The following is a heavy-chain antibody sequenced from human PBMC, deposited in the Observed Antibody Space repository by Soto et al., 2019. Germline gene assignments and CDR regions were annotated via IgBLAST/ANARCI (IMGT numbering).Heavy chain of an antibody. CDR1: GGSFSGYY. Sequence: SETLSLTCAVCGGSFSGYYWSWIRQPPGKGLEWIGEINHSGSTNYNPSLKSRVTISVDTSKNQFSLKLSSVTAADTAVYYCARGRWTYDFWSGYNYGMDVWGQGTTVTVSS. CDR3: ARGRWTYDFWSGYNYGMDV. CDR2: INHSGST. V-gene: IGHV4-34*01. J-gene: IGHJ6*02. D-gene: IGHD3-3*01.